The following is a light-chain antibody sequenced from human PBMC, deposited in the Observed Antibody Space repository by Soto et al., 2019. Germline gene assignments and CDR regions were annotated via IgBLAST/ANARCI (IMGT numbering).Light chain of an antibody. Sequence: DIQMTQSPSSLSASVGDRVTITCRANQSISNSLNWYQQKPGKAPKLLIYTASSLHNGVPSRFSGSGSGTDFSLTISSLQAEDFATYYWQQSYSTLSFGGGTKLEIK. J-gene: IGKJ4*01. V-gene: IGKV1-39*01. CDR2: TAS. CDR3: QQSYSTLS. CDR1: QSISNS.